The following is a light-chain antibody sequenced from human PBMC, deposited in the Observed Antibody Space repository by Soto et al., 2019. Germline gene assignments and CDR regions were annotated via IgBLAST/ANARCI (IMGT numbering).Light chain of an antibody. CDR1: SSDIGDYNL. CDR3: CSYAGSGTWV. CDR2: DVT. J-gene: IGLJ3*02. V-gene: IGLV2-11*01. Sequence: QSALTQPRSVSGSPGQSVAISCTGTSSDIGDYNLVSWYQQNPGKAPKLMIYDVTKRPSGVPDRFSGSKSGNTASLTISGLQAEDEADYYCCSYAGSGTWVFGGGTKLTVL.